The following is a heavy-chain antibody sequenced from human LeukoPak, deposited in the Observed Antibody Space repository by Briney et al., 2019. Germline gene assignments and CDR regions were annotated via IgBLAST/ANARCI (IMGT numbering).Heavy chain of an antibody. D-gene: IGHD3-22*01. Sequence: SVKVSCKASGGTFSSYAISWVRQAPGQGLEWMGGIIPIFGTANYAQKFQGRVTITADKSTSTAYMELSSLRSEDTAVYYCARVQYYYDSSFGFDYWGQGTLVTVSS. CDR2: IIPIFGTA. V-gene: IGHV1-69*06. CDR1: GGTFSSYA. J-gene: IGHJ4*02. CDR3: ARVQYYYDSSFGFDY.